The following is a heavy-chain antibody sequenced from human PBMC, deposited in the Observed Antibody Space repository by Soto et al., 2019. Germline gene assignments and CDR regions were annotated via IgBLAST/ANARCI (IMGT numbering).Heavy chain of an antibody. J-gene: IGHJ3*02. Sequence: SVKVSCKASGGTFSSYTISWVRQAPGQGLEWMGRIIPILGTANYAQKFQGRVTITADKSTSTAYMELSSLRSEDTAVYYCARVEYSGYDYAFDIWGQGTMVTVSS. CDR2: IIPILGTA. CDR3: ARVEYSGYDYAFDI. CDR1: GGTFSSYT. D-gene: IGHD5-12*01. V-gene: IGHV1-69*08.